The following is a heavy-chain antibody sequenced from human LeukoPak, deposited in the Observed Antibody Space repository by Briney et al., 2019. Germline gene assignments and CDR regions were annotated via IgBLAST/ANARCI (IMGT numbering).Heavy chain of an antibody. CDR1: GFTFSDYW. D-gene: IGHD6-6*01. J-gene: IGHJ4*02. V-gene: IGHV3-7*01. CDR3: ARRGGSSSRRSPIDY. Sequence: PGGSLRLSYAASGFTFSDYWMTWVPQAPGKGPEWVANIKQDGSEKYYVDSVRGRFTISRDNAKNSLFLQMNSLRVEDTAVYYCARRGGSSSRRSPIDYWGQGTLVTVSS. CDR2: IKQDGSEK.